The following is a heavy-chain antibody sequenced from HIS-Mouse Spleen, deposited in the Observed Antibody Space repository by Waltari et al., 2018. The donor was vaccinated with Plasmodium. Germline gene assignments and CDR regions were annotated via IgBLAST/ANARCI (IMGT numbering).Heavy chain of an antibody. D-gene: IGHD3-3*01. CDR2: ISYDGSNK. J-gene: IGHJ4*02. CDR1: GFPFSSFG. CDR3: AKEVLGYYDFWSRPDY. Sequence: QVQLVESGGGVVQPGRSLRLPCAASGFPFSSFGMHRVRQAPGKGLEWVAVISYDGSNKYYADSVKGRFTISRDNSKNTLYLQMNSLRAEDTAVYYCAKEVLGYYDFWSRPDYWGQGTLVTVSS. V-gene: IGHV3-30*18.